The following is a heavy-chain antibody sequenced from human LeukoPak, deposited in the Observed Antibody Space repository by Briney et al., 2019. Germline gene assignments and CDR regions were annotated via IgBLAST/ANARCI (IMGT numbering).Heavy chain of an antibody. CDR2: ISTSGTTI. D-gene: IGHD6-19*01. J-gene: IGHJ4*02. V-gene: IGHV3-48*03. CDR3: ATTVAGTADY. Sequence: GGSLRLSCAASGFTFISYEMNWVRQAPGKGLEWVSYISTSGTTIYYADSVKGRFTISRDNAKNSLYLQMNSLRAEDTAVYYCATTVAGTADYWGQGTLVTVSS. CDR1: GFTFISYE.